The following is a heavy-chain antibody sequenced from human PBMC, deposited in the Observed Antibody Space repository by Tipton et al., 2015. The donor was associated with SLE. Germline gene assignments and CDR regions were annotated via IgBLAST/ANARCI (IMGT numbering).Heavy chain of an antibody. CDR2: ISISGGRT. CDR1: GFSFSTSA. J-gene: IGHJ4*02. D-gene: IGHD4-17*01. Sequence: SLRLSCAVSGFSFSTSAMSWVRQAPGKGLEWVSSISISGGRTYYAHSVRGRFTISRDNSKNTLYLQMNSLRAEDTAVYYCARELGDYGFDYWGQGTLVTVSS. CDR3: ARELGDYGFDY. V-gene: IGHV3-23*01.